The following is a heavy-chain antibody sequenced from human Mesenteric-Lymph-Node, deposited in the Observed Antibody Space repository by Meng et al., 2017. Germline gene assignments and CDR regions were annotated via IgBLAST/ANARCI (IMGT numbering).Heavy chain of an antibody. V-gene: IGHV3-33*01. J-gene: IGHJ4*02. CDR2: IWYDGSNK. CDR1: GFTFSSYG. CDR3: ARDDRASYYYGSGSPDY. D-gene: IGHD3-10*01. Sequence: GESLKISCAASGFTFSSYGMHWVRQAPGKGLEWVAVIWYDGSNKYYADSVKGRFTISRDNSKNTMYLQMNSLRAEDTAVYYCARDDRASYYYGSGSPDYWGQGTLVTVSS.